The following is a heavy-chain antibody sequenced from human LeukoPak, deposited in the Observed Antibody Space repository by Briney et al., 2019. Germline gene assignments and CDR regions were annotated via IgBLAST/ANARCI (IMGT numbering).Heavy chain of an antibody. Sequence: SETLSLTCVVYGGSFSAYYWSWIRQPPGKGLEWLGEINNSGSTNYNPSLKSRVTISVDTSKNQFPLKLTSVTAADTAVYYCASSRYYSDSGGYPWSYYFDYWGRGPLVTVYS. CDR3: ASSRYYSDSGGYPWSYYFDY. CDR1: GGSFSAYY. D-gene: IGHD3-22*01. CDR2: INNSGST. V-gene: IGHV4-34*01. J-gene: IGHJ4*02.